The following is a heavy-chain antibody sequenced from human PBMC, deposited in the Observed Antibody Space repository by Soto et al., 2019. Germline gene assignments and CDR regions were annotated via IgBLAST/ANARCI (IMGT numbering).Heavy chain of an antibody. J-gene: IGHJ4*02. D-gene: IGHD3-22*01. V-gene: IGHV1-3*01. CDR1: GYTFTSYA. CDR2: INAGNGNT. Sequence: ASVKVSCKASGYTFTSYAMHWVRQAPGQRLEWMGWINAGNGNTKYLQKFQGRVTITRDTSASTAYMELSSLRSEDTAAYYCARTSGYDSSGYRFFDYWGQGTLVTVS. CDR3: ARTSGYDSSGYRFFDY.